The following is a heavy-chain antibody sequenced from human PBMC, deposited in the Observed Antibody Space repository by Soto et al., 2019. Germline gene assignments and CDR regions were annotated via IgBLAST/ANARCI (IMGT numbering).Heavy chain of an antibody. D-gene: IGHD6-19*01. V-gene: IGHV3-30-3*01. J-gene: IGHJ4*02. CDR1: GFTFSSYA. CDR3: ARGRNAAGPFDY. CDR2: ISYDGSNK. Sequence: GGSLRLSCAASGFTFSSYAMHWVRQAPGKGLEWVAVISYDGSNKYYADSVKGRFTISRDNSKNTLYLQMNSLRAEDTAVYYCARGRNAAGPFDYWGQGTLVTVSS.